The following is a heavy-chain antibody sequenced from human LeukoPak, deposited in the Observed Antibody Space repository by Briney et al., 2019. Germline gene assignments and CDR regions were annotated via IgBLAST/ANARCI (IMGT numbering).Heavy chain of an antibody. Sequence: GGSLRLSCAASGFTFDDCGTSWVRQAPGKGLEWVSGINWNGGSTGYADSVKGRFTISRDNAKNYLYLQMNSQRAEDKDLYYCARVNDILTGIDYWSQGTLVTVSS. CDR2: INWNGGST. J-gene: IGHJ4*02. CDR1: GFTFDDCG. V-gene: IGHV3-20*04. D-gene: IGHD3-9*01. CDR3: ARVNDILTGIDY.